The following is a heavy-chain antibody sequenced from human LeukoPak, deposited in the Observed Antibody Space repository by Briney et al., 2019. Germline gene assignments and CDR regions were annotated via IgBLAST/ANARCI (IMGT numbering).Heavy chain of an antibody. Sequence: GGSLRLSCAASGFTFSSYAMHWVRQAPGKGLEWVALISYDGTNKYYADSVKGRFTISRDNSKNTLYLQMNSLRAEDTAVYYCAKAGEEATIFGYFDYWGQGTLVTVSS. CDR1: GFTFSSYA. J-gene: IGHJ4*02. CDR3: AKAGEEATIFGYFDY. D-gene: IGHD5-12*01. V-gene: IGHV3-30*04. CDR2: ISYDGTNK.